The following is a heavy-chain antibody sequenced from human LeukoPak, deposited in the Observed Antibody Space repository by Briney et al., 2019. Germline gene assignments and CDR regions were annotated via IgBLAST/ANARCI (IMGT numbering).Heavy chain of an antibody. CDR3: ARSGTVAGTAFDY. J-gene: IGHJ4*02. D-gene: IGHD6-19*01. CDR2: IIPIFGTA. CDR1: GGTFSSYA. V-gene: IGHV1-69*13. Sequence: SVKVSCKASGGTFSSYAISWVRQAPGQGLEWMGGIIPIFGTANYAQKFQGRVTITADESTSTAYMELSSLRSEDTAVYYCARSGTVAGTAFDYWGQGTLVTVSS.